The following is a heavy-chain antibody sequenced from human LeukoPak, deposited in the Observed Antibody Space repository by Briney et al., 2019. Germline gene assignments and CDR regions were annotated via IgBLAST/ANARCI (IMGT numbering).Heavy chain of an antibody. CDR1: GFTFSSYA. D-gene: IGHD5-12*01. V-gene: IGHV3-30-3*01. CDR3: ARDGKWLRLRGMDY. J-gene: IGHJ4*02. Sequence: GGSLRLSCAASGFTFSSYAMHWVCQAPGKGLEWVTVISYDGSNKYYADSVKGRFTISRDNSKNTLYLQMNSLRAEDTAVYYCARDGKWLRLRGMDYWGQGTLVTVSS. CDR2: ISYDGSNK.